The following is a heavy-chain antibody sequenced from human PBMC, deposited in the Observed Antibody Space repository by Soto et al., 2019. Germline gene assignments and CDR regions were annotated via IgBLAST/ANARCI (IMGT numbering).Heavy chain of an antibody. Sequence: QLQLQESGSGLVKPSQTLSLTCAVSGGSISSGGDYWSWIRQPPGQGLEWIGYIYHSGSPYYNPSLQSRFTISVDRSQHQFSLQLTSVTAADTAVYYGDRVPRPWGRGTLFTVSS. J-gene: IGHJ5*02. CDR3: DRVPRP. CDR1: GGSISSGGDY. CDR2: IYHSGSP. V-gene: IGHV4-30-2*01.